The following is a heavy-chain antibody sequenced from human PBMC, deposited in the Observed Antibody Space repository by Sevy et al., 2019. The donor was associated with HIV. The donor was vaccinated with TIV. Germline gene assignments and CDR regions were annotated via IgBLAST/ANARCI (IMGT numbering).Heavy chain of an antibody. CDR3: ARGPYWVEGYYFDY. J-gene: IGHJ4*02. CDR1: GDSVSSNSAA. V-gene: IGHV6-1*01. CDR2: TYYRSKWYN. D-gene: IGHD2-15*01. Sequence: SQTISLTCAISGDSVSSNSAAWNWIRQSPSRGLEWLGRTYYRSKWYNDYAVSVKSRITINPDTSKNQFSLQLNSVTPEDTAPCYCARGPYWVEGYYFDYWGQGTLVTVSS.